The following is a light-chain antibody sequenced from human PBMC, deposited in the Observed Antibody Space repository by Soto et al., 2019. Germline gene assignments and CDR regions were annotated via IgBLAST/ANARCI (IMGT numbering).Light chain of an antibody. J-gene: IGLJ2*01. CDR3: SSWTSSTTQV. V-gene: IGLV2-14*03. Sequence: QSALTQPASVSGSPGQWITISCIGTSSDVGGYNYVSWYQQHPGKAPKLMIYEVSNRPSGVSNRFSGSKSGNTASLTISGLQAEDEAEYYCSSWTSSTTQVLGGGTQLTVL. CDR1: SSDVGGYNY. CDR2: EVS.